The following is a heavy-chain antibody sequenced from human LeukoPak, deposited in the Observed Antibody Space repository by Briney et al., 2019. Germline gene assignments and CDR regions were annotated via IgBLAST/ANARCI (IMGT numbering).Heavy chain of an antibody. D-gene: IGHD6-19*01. CDR3: ARGGSSGWYRGNYYYYGMDV. J-gene: IGHJ6*02. Sequence: SETLSLTCAVYGGSFSGYYWSWIRQPPGKGLEWIGEINHSVSTNYNPSLKSRVTISVDTSKNQFSLKLSSVTAADTAVYYCARGGSSGWYRGNYYYYGMDVWGQGTTVTVSS. CDR1: GGSFSGYY. V-gene: IGHV4-34*01. CDR2: INHSVST.